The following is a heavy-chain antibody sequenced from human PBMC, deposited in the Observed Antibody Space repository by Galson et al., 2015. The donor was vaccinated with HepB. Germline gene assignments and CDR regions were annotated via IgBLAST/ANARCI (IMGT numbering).Heavy chain of an antibody. V-gene: IGHV3-49*04. CDR3: TRDLGYYYGSASDY. D-gene: IGHD3-10*01. Sequence: SLRLSCASSGFTFGAYAMNWVRQAPGKGLEWVAFIRTETYGGTTEDAASVKGRFTIFRDDSNSIAYLQMHSLKIADTAEYYCTRDLGYYYGSASDYWGQRTLVTVSS. CDR2: IRTETYGGTT. J-gene: IGHJ4*02. CDR1: GFTFGAYA.